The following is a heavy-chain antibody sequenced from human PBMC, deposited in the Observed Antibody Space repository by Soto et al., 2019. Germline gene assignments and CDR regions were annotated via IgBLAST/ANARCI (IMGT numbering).Heavy chain of an antibody. CDR1: QFTFSNYA. V-gene: IGHV3-23*01. J-gene: IGHJ4*01. Sequence: PGGSLRLSCAASQFTFSNYAMSWVRQPPGKGLAWVSTISGSASETYYADSVKGRFTLSSDNSENRLYLQMNRLRAPDTAVFFCATGKDDGSGSFFSNFVYWAPGTLVNAFS. CDR3: ATGKDDGSGSFFSNFVY. CDR2: ISGSASET. D-gene: IGHD3-10*01.